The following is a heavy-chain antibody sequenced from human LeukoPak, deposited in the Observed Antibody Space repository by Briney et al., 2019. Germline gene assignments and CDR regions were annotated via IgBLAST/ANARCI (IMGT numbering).Heavy chain of an antibody. CDR2: ISGSDSSI. Sequence: GGSLRLSCAASGLTFSNYVMSWVRQAPGKGLEWVSAISGSDSSIWYADSVKGRFTVSRDNSKNTLYLQMNSLRAEDTAVYYCARLSSGYCSRSSCLNWFDPWGQGTLVTVSS. CDR1: GLTFSNYV. J-gene: IGHJ5*02. V-gene: IGHV3-23*01. D-gene: IGHD2-2*01. CDR3: ARLSSGYCSRSSCLNWFDP.